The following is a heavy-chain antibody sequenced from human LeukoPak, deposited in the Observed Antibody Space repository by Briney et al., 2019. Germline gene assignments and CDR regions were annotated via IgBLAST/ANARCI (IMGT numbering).Heavy chain of an antibody. D-gene: IGHD4-17*01. CDR2: INHSGST. Sequence: SETLSLTCAVYGGSFSGYYWSWIRQPPGKGLEWIGEINHSGSTNYSPSLKSRVTISVDTSKNQFSLNLSSVTAADTAVYYCARARHGDYTSYYSCGMDVWGQGTTVTVSS. CDR1: GGSFSGYY. V-gene: IGHV4-34*01. CDR3: ARARHGDYTSYYSCGMDV. J-gene: IGHJ6*02.